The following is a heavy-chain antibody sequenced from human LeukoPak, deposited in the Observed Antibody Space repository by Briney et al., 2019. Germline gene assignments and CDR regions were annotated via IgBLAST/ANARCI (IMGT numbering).Heavy chain of an antibody. CDR1: GGSIGDYY. CDR2: IERGGTI. CDR3: ARHWLDAAKAYSYWFDP. J-gene: IGHJ5*02. V-gene: IGHV4-4*09. D-gene: IGHD6-13*01. Sequence: SESLSLTCSVSGGSIGDYYWGWIRQPPGKGLEWIGYIERGGTISYNASLKSRVTMLFDTSKSQICLMLNAVSAADTAVHYCARHWLDAAKAYSYWFDPWGQGTLVTVSS.